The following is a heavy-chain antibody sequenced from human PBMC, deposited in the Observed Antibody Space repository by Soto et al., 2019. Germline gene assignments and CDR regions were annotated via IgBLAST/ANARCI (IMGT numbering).Heavy chain of an antibody. Sequence: HPGGSLRLSCAASGFTFSSYWMSWVRQAPGKGLEWVANIKQDGSEKYYVDSVKGRFTISRDNAKNSLYLQMNSLRAEDTAVYYCARRRYDFWSGYYLDYWGQGTLVTVSS. J-gene: IGHJ4*02. V-gene: IGHV3-7*01. CDR2: IKQDGSEK. CDR3: ARRRYDFWSGYYLDY. D-gene: IGHD3-3*01. CDR1: GFTFSSYW.